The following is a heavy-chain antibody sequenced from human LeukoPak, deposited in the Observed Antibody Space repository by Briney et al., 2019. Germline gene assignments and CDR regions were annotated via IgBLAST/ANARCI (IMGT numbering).Heavy chain of an antibody. V-gene: IGHV1-46*01. J-gene: IGHJ4*02. CDR1: GYTFTSYY. CDR3: ARDLTYIDYFDY. CDR2: INPSGGST. Sequence: GASVEVSCKAPGYTFTSYYMHWVRQAPGQGLEWMGIINPSGGSTSYAQKFQGRVTMTRDTSTSTVYMELSSLRSEDTAVYYCARDLTYIDYFDYWGQGTLVTVSS. D-gene: IGHD1-14*01.